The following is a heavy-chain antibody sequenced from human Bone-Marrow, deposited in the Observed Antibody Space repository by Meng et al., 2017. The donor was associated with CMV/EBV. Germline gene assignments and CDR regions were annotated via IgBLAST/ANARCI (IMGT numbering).Heavy chain of an antibody. Sequence: KASGGTFRSYAISWVRQAPGQGLEWMGGIIPIFGTANYAQKFQGRVTITADKSTSTAYMELSSLRSEDTAVYYCARRRDGYNYLYYWGQGTLVTVSS. J-gene: IGHJ4*02. CDR1: GGTFRSYA. V-gene: IGHV1-69*06. D-gene: IGHD5-24*01. CDR3: ARRRDGYNYLYY. CDR2: IIPIFGTA.